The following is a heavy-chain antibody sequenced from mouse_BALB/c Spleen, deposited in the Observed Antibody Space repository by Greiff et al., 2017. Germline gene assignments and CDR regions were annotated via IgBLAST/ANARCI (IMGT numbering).Heavy chain of an antibody. V-gene: IGHV5-17*02. CDR3: ARSYRSYHLDD. Sequence: EVKLVESGGGLVQPGGSRKLSCAASGFTFSSFGMHWVRQAPEKGLEWVAYISSGSSTLYYADTVKGRFTISRDNPKNTLFLQMTRLRSEDTAMYYCARSYRSYHLDDWGQGTTLTVSS. D-gene: IGHD2-14*01. CDR2: ISSGSSTL. CDR1: GFTFSSFG. J-gene: IGHJ2*01.